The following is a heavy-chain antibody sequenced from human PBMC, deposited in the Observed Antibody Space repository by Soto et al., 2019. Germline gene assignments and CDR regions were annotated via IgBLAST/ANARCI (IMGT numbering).Heavy chain of an antibody. Sequence: SVKVSCKASGYTFTSYGISWVRQAPGQGLEWMGWISAYNGNTNYAQKLQGRVAMTTDTSTSTAYMELRSLRSEDTAVYYCARDWVYDSSGYSHNDAFDIWGQGTRVTVSS. D-gene: IGHD3-22*01. V-gene: IGHV1-18*01. CDR1: GYTFTSYG. CDR3: ARDWVYDSSGYSHNDAFDI. J-gene: IGHJ3*02. CDR2: ISAYNGNT.